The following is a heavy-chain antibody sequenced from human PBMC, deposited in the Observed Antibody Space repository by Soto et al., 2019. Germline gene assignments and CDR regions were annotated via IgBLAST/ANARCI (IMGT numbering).Heavy chain of an antibody. Sequence: PGGSLRLSCAASGFTFSSYAMSWVRQAPGKGLEWVSAISGSGGSTYYADYVKGRFTISRDNSKNTLYLQMNSLRAEYTAVYYCAKDVEYSSSSFDYWGQGTLVTVSS. CDR1: GFTFSSYA. D-gene: IGHD6-6*01. CDR3: AKDVEYSSSSFDY. CDR2: ISGSGGST. J-gene: IGHJ4*02. V-gene: IGHV3-23*01.